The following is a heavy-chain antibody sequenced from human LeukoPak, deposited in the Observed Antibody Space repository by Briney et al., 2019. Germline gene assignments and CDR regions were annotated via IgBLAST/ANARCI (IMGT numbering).Heavy chain of an antibody. V-gene: IGHV3-21*06. J-gene: IGHJ4*02. CDR1: GFTFSGYA. CDR3: ARDPAEADC. CDR2: IDGDYNT. Sequence: GGSLRLSCAASGFTFSGYAMNWVRQAPGKGPEWVSSIDGDYNTFYADSVKGRFAISRDNAKNSLYLQMNGLRAEDTAVYYCARDPAEADCWGQGTLVTVSS.